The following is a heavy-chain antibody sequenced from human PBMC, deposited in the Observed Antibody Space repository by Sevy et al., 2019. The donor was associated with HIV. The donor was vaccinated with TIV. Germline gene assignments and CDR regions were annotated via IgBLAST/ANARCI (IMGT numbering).Heavy chain of an antibody. D-gene: IGHD4-17*01. CDR1: GFTFSNYW. J-gene: IGHJ6*03. CDR2: IQEDGSDK. V-gene: IGHV3-7*01. Sequence: GGSLRLSCAASGFTFSNYWMSWVRQAPGKRLEWVANIQEDGSDKYYVDSVKGRFTISRDNAKNSLYLQMNSLRAEDTAVYYCATDPFSVTTSNDYMDVWGKGTTVTVSS. CDR3: ATDPFSVTTSNDYMDV.